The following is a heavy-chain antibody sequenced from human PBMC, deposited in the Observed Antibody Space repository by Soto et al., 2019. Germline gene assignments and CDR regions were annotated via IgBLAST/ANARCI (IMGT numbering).Heavy chain of an antibody. CDR3: AKDRGQMGAIFDY. V-gene: IGHV3-23*01. D-gene: IGHD3-16*01. J-gene: IGHJ4*02. Sequence: EVQLLESGGGLVQPGGSVRLSCAASGFTFSSYAMSWVREAPGKGMEWVSAISGSGGSTYYADSVKGRFTISSDNSKNTLYLQMNSLRAEDTAVYYCAKDRGQMGAIFDYWGQGTRVTVSS. CDR2: ISGSGGST. CDR1: GFTFSSYA.